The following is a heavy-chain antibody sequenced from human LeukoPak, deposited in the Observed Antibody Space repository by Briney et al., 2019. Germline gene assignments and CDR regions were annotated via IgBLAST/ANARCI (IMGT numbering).Heavy chain of an antibody. CDR2: IYPGDSDT. J-gene: IGHJ3*02. CDR3: ARHADYSNYRSAFDI. CDR1: GYSFTRYW. V-gene: IGHV5-51*01. Sequence: GESLKISCKGSGYSFTRYWIGWVRQVPGKGLEWMGIIYPGDSDTRYSPSFQGQVTISADKSISTTYLQWNSLKASDAAMYYCARHADYSNYRSAFDIWGQGTMVTVSS. D-gene: IGHD4-11*01.